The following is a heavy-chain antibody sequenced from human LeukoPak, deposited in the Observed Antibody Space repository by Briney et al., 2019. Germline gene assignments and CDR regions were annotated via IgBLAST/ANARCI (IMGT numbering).Heavy chain of an antibody. D-gene: IGHD2-15*01. CDR3: ARDCSGGSCYGAFDI. CDR2: IFYSGDT. J-gene: IGHJ3*02. CDR1: GGSIYSSGYY. V-gene: IGHV4-39*02. Sequence: SETLSLTCTVSGGSIYSSGYYWGWLRQPPGKGLEWIGSIFYSGDTYYSPSLKSRVTISVDTSQNQFSLSLSSVSAADTAIYYCARDCSGGSCYGAFDIWGQGTMVTVPS.